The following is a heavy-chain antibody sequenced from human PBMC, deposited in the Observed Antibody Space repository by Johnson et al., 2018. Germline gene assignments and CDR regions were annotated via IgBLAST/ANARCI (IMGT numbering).Heavy chain of an antibody. V-gene: IGHV3-30*18. Sequence: QVQLVQSGGGVVQPGRSLRLSCAASGFTFSSYGMHWVRQAPGKGLEWVAVISYDGSNQYYADSVKGRFTISRDNSKNTLYLQMNSLRAEDTAVYYCAKDVNSGSYDGNFQHWGQGTLVTVSS. J-gene: IGHJ1*01. D-gene: IGHD1-26*01. CDR1: GFTFSSYG. CDR2: ISYDGSNQ. CDR3: AKDVNSGSYDGNFQH.